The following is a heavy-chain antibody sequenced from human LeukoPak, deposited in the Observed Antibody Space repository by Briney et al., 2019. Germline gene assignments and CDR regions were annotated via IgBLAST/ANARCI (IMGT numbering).Heavy chain of an antibody. CDR3: ARDHGSNFDY. J-gene: IGHJ4*02. CDR2: INPNSGAT. D-gene: IGHD6-25*01. V-gene: IGHV1-2*06. CDR1: GYTFTGYY. Sequence: ASVKVSCKASGYTFTGYYMHWVRQAPRQGLEWMGRINPNSGATNYAQKFQVRVTMTRDTSISTAYMELSRLRSDDTAVYYCARDHGSNFDYWGQGTLVTVSS.